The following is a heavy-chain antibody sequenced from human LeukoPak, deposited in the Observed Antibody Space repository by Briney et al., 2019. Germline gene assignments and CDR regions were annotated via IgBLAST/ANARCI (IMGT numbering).Heavy chain of an antibody. CDR3: ARHDTAMATDYGMDV. Sequence: GGSLRLSCAASGFTFSDYYMSWIRQAPGKGLEWVSYISSRGSTIYYADSVKGRFTISRDNAKNSLYLQMNSLRAEDTAVYYCARHDTAMATDYGMDVWGQGTTVPVSS. CDR1: GFTFSDYY. CDR2: ISSRGSTI. D-gene: IGHD5-18*01. J-gene: IGHJ6*02. V-gene: IGHV3-11*01.